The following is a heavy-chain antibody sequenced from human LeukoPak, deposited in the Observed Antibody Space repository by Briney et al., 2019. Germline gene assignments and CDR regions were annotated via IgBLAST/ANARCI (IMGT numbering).Heavy chain of an antibody. CDR3: AGDLDLNAFDI. J-gene: IGHJ3*02. CDR2: IYTSGST. V-gene: IGHV4-61*02. Sequence: SETLPLXCTVSGGSISSGSYYWSWIRQPAGKGLEWIGRIYTSGSTNYNPSLKSRVTISVDTSKNQFSLKLSSVTAADTAVYYCAGDLDLNAFDIWGQGTMVTVSS. CDR1: GGSISSGSYY.